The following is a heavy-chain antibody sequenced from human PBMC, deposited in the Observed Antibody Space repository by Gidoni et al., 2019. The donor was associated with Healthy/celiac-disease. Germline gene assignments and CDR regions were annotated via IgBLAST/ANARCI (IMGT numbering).Heavy chain of an antibody. V-gene: IGHV1-2*06. Sequence: QGQLVQSGAEVKKPGASVKVSCKAAGYPFTGNYLHWVRQAPGQGLGWMGRINPNRCGTTYAQKFQGRVTMTRDTSISTAYMELSRLRSDDTAVYYCAREDSSGYYFRYYGMDVWGQGTTVTVSS. J-gene: IGHJ6*02. CDR3: AREDSSGYYFRYYGMDV. D-gene: IGHD3-22*01. CDR1: GYPFTGNY. CDR2: INPNRCGT.